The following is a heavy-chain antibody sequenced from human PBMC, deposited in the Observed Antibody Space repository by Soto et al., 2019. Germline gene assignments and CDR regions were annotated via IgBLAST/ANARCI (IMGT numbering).Heavy chain of an antibody. V-gene: IGHV3-23*01. J-gene: IGHJ4*02. CDR2: ISCSGGSK. Sequence: EVQLLESGGGLVQPGGSLRLSCAASGFTFSSYAMSWVRQAPGKGLEWVSAISCSGGSKYYADSVKGRFTISRDNSKNTLYLQMNSLSAEDTAVYYCAVLVDTGMRFDYWGQGTLVTVSS. CDR1: GFTFSSYA. D-gene: IGHD5-18*01. CDR3: AVLVDTGMRFDY.